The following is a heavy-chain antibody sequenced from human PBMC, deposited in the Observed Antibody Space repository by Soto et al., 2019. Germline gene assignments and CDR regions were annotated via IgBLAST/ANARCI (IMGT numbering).Heavy chain of an antibody. J-gene: IGHJ2*01. Sequence: PGGSLRLSCAASGFTFSSYAMSWVRQAPGKGLEWVSAISGSGGSTYYADSVKGRFTISRDNSKNTLYLQMNSLRAEDTAVYYCVKVGYYHSSGYYPYWYFDLWGRGTLVTVSS. CDR2: ISGSGGST. V-gene: IGHV3-23*01. CDR1: GFTFSSYA. CDR3: VKVGYYHSSGYYPYWYFDL. D-gene: IGHD3-22*01.